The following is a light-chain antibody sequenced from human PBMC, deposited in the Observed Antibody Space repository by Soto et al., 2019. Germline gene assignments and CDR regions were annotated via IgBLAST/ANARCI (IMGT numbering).Light chain of an antibody. CDR2: KAS. CDR1: QSISSW. J-gene: IGKJ1*01. V-gene: IGKV1-5*03. CDR3: HQYKSYPWT. Sequence: DIPMTQSPSTLSASVGDRVTVTCRASQSISSWLAWYQQKPGKAPKILIYKASSLESGVPSRFSGSGSGTEFTLTISSLQPDDFAPYYCHQYKSYPWTFGQGTKVEIK.